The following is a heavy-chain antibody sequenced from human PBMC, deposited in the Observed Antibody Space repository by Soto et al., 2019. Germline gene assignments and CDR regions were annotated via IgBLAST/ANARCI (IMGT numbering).Heavy chain of an antibody. CDR2: IIPIFGTA. CDR1: GGTFSSYA. D-gene: IGHD1-1*01. Sequence: SVKVSCKASGGTFSSYAISWVRQAPGQGLEWMGGIIPIFGTANYAQKFQGRVTITADESTSTAYMELSSLRSEDTAVYYCAGVLERRFIPRRFDYWGKGTLVPVAS. V-gene: IGHV1-69*13. J-gene: IGHJ4*02. CDR3: AGVLERRFIPRRFDY.